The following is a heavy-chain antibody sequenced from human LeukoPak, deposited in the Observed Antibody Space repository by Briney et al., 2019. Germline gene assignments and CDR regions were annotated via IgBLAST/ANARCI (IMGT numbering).Heavy chain of an antibody. CDR3: ARGRQHFDWLFQYYYYYGMDV. CDR1: GYTFTSYG. J-gene: IGHJ6*02. D-gene: IGHD3-9*01. V-gene: IGHV1-18*01. Sequence: ASVKVSCKASGYTFTSYGISWVRQAPGQGLEWMGWISAYNGNTNYAQKLQGRVTMTTDTSTSTAYMELRSLRSDDTAVYYCARGRQHFDWLFQYYYYYGMDVWGQGTTVTVSS. CDR2: ISAYNGNT.